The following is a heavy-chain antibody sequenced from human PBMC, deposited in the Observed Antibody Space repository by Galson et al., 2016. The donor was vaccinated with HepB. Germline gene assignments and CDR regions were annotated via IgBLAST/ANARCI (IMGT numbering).Heavy chain of an antibody. V-gene: IGHV3-23*01. CDR2: ISPSGDNT. CDR1: GFTFNNHA. D-gene: IGHD7-27*01. CDR3: ARRGINWGFFDY. J-gene: IGHJ4*02. Sequence: SLRLSCAASGFTFNNHAMNWVRQAPGKGLEWVSTISPSGDNTYYEDSVKSRFTISRAISKNTLYLQMNSLRADDTALYYCARRGINWGFFDYWGQGTLVTVSS.